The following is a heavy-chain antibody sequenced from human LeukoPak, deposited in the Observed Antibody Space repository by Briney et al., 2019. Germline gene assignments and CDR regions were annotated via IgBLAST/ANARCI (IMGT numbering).Heavy chain of an antibody. CDR3: ARHSRRGVIAIPYYFDY. D-gene: IGHD3-16*02. Sequence: GSLRHSCAAPGFSFSDYYMSWIRQAPGKGLEWVGYIYYSGSTNYNPSLKSRVTISVDTSKNQFSLKLSSVTAADTAVYYCARHSRRGVIAIPYYFDYWGQGTLVTVSS. CDR2: IYYSGST. V-gene: IGHV4-59*08. J-gene: IGHJ4*02. CDR1: GFSFSDYY.